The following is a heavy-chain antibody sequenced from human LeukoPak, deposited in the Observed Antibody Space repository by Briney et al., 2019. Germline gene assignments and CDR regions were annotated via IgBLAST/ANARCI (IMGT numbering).Heavy chain of an antibody. Sequence: GGSLRLSCAASGFTFSSHSMHWVRQAPGKGLEWVAVISYDGNNKYYADSVKGRFTFSRDNSKNTLYLQMNSLRAEDTAVYYCAREQIGITIFGLAPFDYWGQGTPVTVSS. D-gene: IGHD3-3*01. CDR2: ISYDGNNK. CDR1: GFTFSSHS. J-gene: IGHJ4*02. V-gene: IGHV3-30*04. CDR3: AREQIGITIFGLAPFDY.